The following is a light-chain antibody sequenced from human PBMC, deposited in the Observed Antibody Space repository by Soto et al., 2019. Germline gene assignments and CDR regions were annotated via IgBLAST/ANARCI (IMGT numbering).Light chain of an antibody. J-gene: IGLJ2*01. CDR1: SSNIGPGYD. CDR3: QSYDSNRAVV. Sequence: QSVLTQPPSVSGAPGQRVTISCTGSSSNIGPGYDVHWYRQLPGRAPKLLIYGNSNRPSGVSDRFSGSKSGTSASLAITGLQAEDEADYYCQSYDSNRAVVFGGGTKLTVL. CDR2: GNS. V-gene: IGLV1-40*01.